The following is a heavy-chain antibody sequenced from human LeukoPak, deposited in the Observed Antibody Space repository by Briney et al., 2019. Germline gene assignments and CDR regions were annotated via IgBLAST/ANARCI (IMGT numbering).Heavy chain of an antibody. J-gene: IGHJ4*02. CDR3: ARVIAEYCYDSSGYYWDYFDY. CDR2: ISSSGSTI. D-gene: IGHD3-22*01. V-gene: IGHV3-11*01. CDR1: GFTFSDYY. Sequence: GGSLRLSCAASGFTFSDYYMSWIRQAPGKGLEWVSYISSSGSTIYYADSVKGRFTISRDNAKNSLYLQMNSLGAEDTAVYYCARVIAEYCYDSSGYYWDYFDYWGQGTLVTVSS.